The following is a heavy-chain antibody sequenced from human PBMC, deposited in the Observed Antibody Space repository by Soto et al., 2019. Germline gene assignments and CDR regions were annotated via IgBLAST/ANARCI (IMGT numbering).Heavy chain of an antibody. D-gene: IGHD3-10*01. V-gene: IGHV3-23*01. J-gene: IGHJ4*02. CDR2: ISGSGGST. CDR3: AIDADYYSSWSDPD. Sequence: GRSMRLSCAASGFTFSSYAMSWVRQAPGKGLEWVSAISGSGGSTYYADSVKGRFTISRDNSKNTLYLQMNSLRAEDTAVYYWAIDADYYSSWSDPDWGQGTLVTVSS. CDR1: GFTFSSYA.